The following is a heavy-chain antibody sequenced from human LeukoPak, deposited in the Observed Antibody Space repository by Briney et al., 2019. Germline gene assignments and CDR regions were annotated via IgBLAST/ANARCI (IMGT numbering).Heavy chain of an antibody. J-gene: IGHJ5*02. V-gene: IGHV4-59*01. D-gene: IGHD6-13*01. CDR2: IYYSGST. CDR1: GGSISSYY. Sequence: SETLSLTCTVSGGSISSYYWSWIRQPPGKGLEWIGYIYYSGSTNYNPSLKSRVTISVDTSKNQFSLKLSSVTAADTAVYYCARVIRIAAAPKEGFNWFDPWGQGTLVTVSS. CDR3: ARVIRIAAAPKEGFNWFDP.